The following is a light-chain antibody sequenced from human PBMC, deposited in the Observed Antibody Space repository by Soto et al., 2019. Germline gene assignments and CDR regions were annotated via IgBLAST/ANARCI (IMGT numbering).Light chain of an antibody. Sequence: QSVLTQPPSASGTPGQRVTISCSGSSSNIGTNTVIWYQQLPGTAPKLLIYSNNQRPSGVPDRFSGSKSGTSASLAISGLQSEEEADYYCASWDVSLVVFCGGTKLTVL. V-gene: IGLV1-44*01. CDR1: SSNIGTNT. J-gene: IGLJ2*01. CDR3: ASWDVSLVV. CDR2: SNN.